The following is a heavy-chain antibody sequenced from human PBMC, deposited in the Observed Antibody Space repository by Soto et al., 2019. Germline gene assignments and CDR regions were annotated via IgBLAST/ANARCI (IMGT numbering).Heavy chain of an antibody. D-gene: IGHD2-2*01. CDR3: TTWRREKSCTSVSCYGDGEY. V-gene: IGHV3-15*02. CDR1: GFTFNSAW. J-gene: IGHJ4*02. CDR2: IKSWTDGGRV. Sequence: EVPLVESGGALVKPGESLTLSCAASGFTFNSAWMTWVRQAPGKGLEWVGRIKSWTDGGRVDTAAPVKGRFTISRDDSKDTFCLQMNRLKSADTAVYYCTTWRREKSCTSVSCYGDGEYWGQGTLVTVSS.